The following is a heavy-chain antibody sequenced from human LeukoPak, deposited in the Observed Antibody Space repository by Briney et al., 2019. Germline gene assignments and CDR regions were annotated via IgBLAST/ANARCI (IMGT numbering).Heavy chain of an antibody. CDR3: AREVDYGDPGPFDP. V-gene: IGHV4-59*01. D-gene: IGHD4-17*01. Sequence: SETLSLTCTVSGGSISSYYWSWIRQPPGKGLEWIGYIYYSGSTNYNPSLKSRVTISVDTSKNQFSLKLSSVTAADTAVYYCAREVDYGDPGPFDPWGQGTLVTVSS. J-gene: IGHJ5*02. CDR2: IYYSGST. CDR1: GGSISSYY.